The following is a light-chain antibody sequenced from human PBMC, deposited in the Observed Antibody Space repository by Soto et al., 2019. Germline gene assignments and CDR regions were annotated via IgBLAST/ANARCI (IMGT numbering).Light chain of an antibody. J-gene: IGKJ3*01. V-gene: IGKV1-27*01. Sequence: DIQMTQSPSSLSASVGDRVTITFRASQGISNYLAWYQQKPGKVPKLLIYAESTLQSGVPSRFSGSGSGTDFSLTISSLQPEDVATYYCQNYNSAPFTFGPGTKVDIK. CDR3: QNYNSAPFT. CDR1: QGISNY. CDR2: AES.